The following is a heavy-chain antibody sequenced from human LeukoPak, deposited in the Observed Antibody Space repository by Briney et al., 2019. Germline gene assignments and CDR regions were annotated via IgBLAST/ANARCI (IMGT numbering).Heavy chain of an antibody. CDR2: IYTSGST. Sequence: SETLSLTCTVSGGSISSYYWSWIRQPAGKGLEWIGRIYTSGSTNYNPSLKSRVTISVDTSKNQFSLKLSSVTAADTAVYYCARQLVKNNWFDPWGQGTLVTVSS. J-gene: IGHJ5*02. CDR3: ARQLVKNNWFDP. D-gene: IGHD6-13*01. V-gene: IGHV4-4*07. CDR1: GGSISSYY.